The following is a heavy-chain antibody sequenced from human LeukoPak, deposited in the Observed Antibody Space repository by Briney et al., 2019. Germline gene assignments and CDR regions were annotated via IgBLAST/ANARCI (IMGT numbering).Heavy chain of an antibody. V-gene: IGHV1-69*13. CDR3: ARFWSGTLDY. CDR1: GGTFSSYA. D-gene: IGHD3-3*01. CDR2: IIPIFGTA. J-gene: IGHJ4*02. Sequence: GASVKVSCKASGGTFSSYAISWVRQAPGQGLEWMGGIIPIFGTANYAQKFRGRVTITADESTSTAYMELSSLRSEDTAVYYCARFWSGTLDYWGQGTLVTVSS.